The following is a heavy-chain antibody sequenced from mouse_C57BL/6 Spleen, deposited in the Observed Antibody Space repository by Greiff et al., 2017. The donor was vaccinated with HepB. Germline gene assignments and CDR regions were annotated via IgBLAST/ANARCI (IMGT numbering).Heavy chain of an antibody. CDR1: GYTFTSYW. CDR2: IHPSDSDT. V-gene: IGHV1-74*01. Sequence: QVQLQQPGAELVKPGASVKVSCKASGYTFTSYWMHWVKQRPGQGLEWIGRIHPSDSDTNYNQKFKGKATLTVDKSSSTAYMQLSSLTSEDSAVYYCAIRAAYYGSSYWYFDVWGTGTTVTVSS. D-gene: IGHD1-1*01. J-gene: IGHJ1*03. CDR3: AIRAAYYGSSYWYFDV.